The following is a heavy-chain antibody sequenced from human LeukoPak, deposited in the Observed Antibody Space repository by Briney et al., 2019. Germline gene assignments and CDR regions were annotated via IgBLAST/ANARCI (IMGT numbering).Heavy chain of an antibody. V-gene: IGHV1-18*01. CDR2: ISAYNGNT. CDR3: ARDRVPYYYDSSGSTFDY. J-gene: IGHJ4*02. D-gene: IGHD3-22*01. Sequence: GASVKVSCKASGYTFTSYGISWVRQAPGQGLEWMGWISAYNGNTNYAQKLQGRVTMTTDTSTSTAYMELRSLRSDDTAVYYCARDRVPYYYDSSGSTFDYWGQGTLVTVSS. CDR1: GYTFTSYG.